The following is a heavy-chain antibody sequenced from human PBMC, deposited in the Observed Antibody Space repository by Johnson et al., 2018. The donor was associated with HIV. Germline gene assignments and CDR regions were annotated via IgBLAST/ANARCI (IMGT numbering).Heavy chain of an antibody. Sequence: QVQLVESGGGVVRPGGSLRLSCAASGFTFSSFAMHWVRQAPGKGLEWVGVISYDGSNKYYTDSVKGRFSISRDNSENTLYLQMNSLRAEDTAVYYCARARGAFDIWGQGTMVTVSS. CDR2: ISYDGSNK. J-gene: IGHJ3*02. CDR1: GFTFSSFA. CDR3: ARARGAFDI. V-gene: IGHV3-30-3*01.